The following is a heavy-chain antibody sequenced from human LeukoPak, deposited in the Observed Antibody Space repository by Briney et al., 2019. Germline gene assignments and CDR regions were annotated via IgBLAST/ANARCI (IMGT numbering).Heavy chain of an antibody. Sequence: GGSLRLSCAASGFTFSSSTMNWVRQAPGKGLEWVSSISSSSNYIYCADSVKGRFTISRDNAKNSLYLQRNSLRADDTAVYYCVRIPNSANFPNWFDPWGQGTLVTVSS. D-gene: IGHD4/OR15-4a*01. J-gene: IGHJ5*02. CDR1: GFTFSSST. CDR3: VRIPNSANFPNWFDP. CDR2: ISSSSNYI. V-gene: IGHV3-21*01.